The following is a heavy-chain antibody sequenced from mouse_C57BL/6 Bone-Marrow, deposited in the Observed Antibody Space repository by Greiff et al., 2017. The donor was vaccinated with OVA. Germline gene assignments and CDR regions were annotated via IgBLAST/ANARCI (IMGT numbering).Heavy chain of an antibody. V-gene: IGHV5-6*01. Sequence: EVQRVESGGDLVKPGGSLKLSCAASGFTFSSYGMSWVRQTPDKRLEWVATISSGGSYTNYPDSVKGRFTISRDNAKNTLYLQMSSLKSEDTAMYYCARQGGIYYWFAYWGQGTLVTVSA. CDR1: GFTFSSYG. CDR3: ARQGGIYYWFAY. J-gene: IGHJ3*01. CDR2: ISSGGSYT. D-gene: IGHD1-1*01.